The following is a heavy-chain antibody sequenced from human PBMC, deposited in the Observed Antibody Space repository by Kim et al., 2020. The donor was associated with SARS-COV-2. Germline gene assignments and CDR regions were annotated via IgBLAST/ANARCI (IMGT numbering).Heavy chain of an antibody. J-gene: IGHJ5*02. D-gene: IGHD2-8*01. CDR1: GVSINSGDYY. Sequence: SETLSLTCTVAGVSINSGDYYWSWIRQPPGKGLEWIGYIDYSGRTYSKPSLKSRLTISVDTSKNQFSLNLTSVTAADTAVYYCARDTIGTTSSHWFDPWGQGTLVTVSS. CDR2: IDYSGRT. V-gene: IGHV4-30-4*01. CDR3: ARDTIGTTSSHWFDP.